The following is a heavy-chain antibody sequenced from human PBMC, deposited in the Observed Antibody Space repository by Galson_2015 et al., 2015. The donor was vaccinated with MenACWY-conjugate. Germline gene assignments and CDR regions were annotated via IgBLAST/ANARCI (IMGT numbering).Heavy chain of an antibody. CDR1: GFTFSKYD. V-gene: IGHV3-33*01. Sequence: SLRLSCAASGFTFSKYDMHWVRQAPGKGLEWVAIIRFDGNTTYYADSVRGRFTISRDNSKNTAYLQMHSLRVEDTAMYHCLAINSATDFWGQGTMVAV. J-gene: IGHJ3*01. CDR2: IRFDGNTT. D-gene: IGHD2-21*02. CDR3: LAINSATDF.